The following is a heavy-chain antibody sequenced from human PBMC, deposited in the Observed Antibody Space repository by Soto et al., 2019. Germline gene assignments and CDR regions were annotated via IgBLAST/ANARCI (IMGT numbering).Heavy chain of an antibody. CDR3: ARDPPHGGTSSWDADS. D-gene: IGHD2-15*01. Sequence: PGGSLRLSCEASGFIFTTNIMNWVRQVPGKGLQWLSSISSSGTFKSYGDSVKGRFTISRDNAKNSLFLQMNNLSGEDTGLYYCARDPPHGGTSSWDADSWGQGTLVTVSS. CDR2: ISSSGTFK. J-gene: IGHJ4*02. V-gene: IGHV3-21*01. CDR1: GFIFTTNI.